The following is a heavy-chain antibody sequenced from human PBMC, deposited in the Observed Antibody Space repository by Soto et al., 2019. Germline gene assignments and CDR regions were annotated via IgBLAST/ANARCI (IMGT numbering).Heavy chain of an antibody. D-gene: IGHD2-8*02. Sequence: PSETLSLTCTVSGGSISSISHSWGWIRQSPGQGLEWIGNIFYNGITYYNPSLKSRVTISADTSKNHFSLKLRSVTVADTAVYSCARLLTETQYYFVFWGQGSLLAVSS. CDR3: ARLLTETQYYFVF. CDR1: GGSISSISHS. J-gene: IGHJ4*01. V-gene: IGHV4-39*02. CDR2: IFYNGIT.